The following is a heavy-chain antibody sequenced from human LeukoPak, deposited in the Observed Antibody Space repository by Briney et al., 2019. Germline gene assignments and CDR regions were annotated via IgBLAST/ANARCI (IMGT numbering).Heavy chain of an antibody. CDR2: INPSGGST. CDR1: GYTFTSYY. V-gene: IGHV1-46*01. Sequence: ASVNVSCKASGYTFTSYYMHWVRQAPGQGLEWMGIINPSGGSTSYAQKFQGRVTMTSDTSTSTVYMELSSLRSEDTAVYYCAREVESGYYFDYWGQGIVVTVSS. D-gene: IGHD3-3*01. CDR3: AREVESGYYFDY. J-gene: IGHJ4*02.